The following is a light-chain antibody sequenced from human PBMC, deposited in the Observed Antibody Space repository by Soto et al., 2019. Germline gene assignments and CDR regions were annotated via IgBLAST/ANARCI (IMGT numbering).Light chain of an antibody. V-gene: IGKV1-5*01. CDR2: DAS. J-gene: IGKJ1*01. CDR3: QHFHTVPWT. CDR1: QTIHSF. Sequence: DIQMTQSPSTLSASVGDRVTITCRASQTIHSFLAWYQQKAGKAPELLIYDASNLESGVPSRFSGSGSGTELTLTVSSLQPDDFATLYCQHFHTVPWTCGQWTKVEI.